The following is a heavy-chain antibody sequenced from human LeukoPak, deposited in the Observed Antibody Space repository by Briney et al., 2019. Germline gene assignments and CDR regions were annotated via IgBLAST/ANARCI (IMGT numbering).Heavy chain of an antibody. CDR1: GFTFSSYW. V-gene: IGHV3-7*01. CDR2: IKQDGSEK. Sequence: GGSLRLSCAASGFTFSSYWMSWVRQAPGKGLEWVANIKQDGSEKYYVDSVKGRFTISRDNAKNSLYLQMNSLRAEDTAVYYCARVGSYGGNFPDAFDIWGQGTMVTVSS. D-gene: IGHD4-23*01. CDR3: ARVGSYGGNFPDAFDI. J-gene: IGHJ3*02.